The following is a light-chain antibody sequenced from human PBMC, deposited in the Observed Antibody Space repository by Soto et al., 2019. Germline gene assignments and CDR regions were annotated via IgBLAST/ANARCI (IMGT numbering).Light chain of an antibody. CDR1: QSVSSSH. Sequence: EIVLTQSPGTLSLSPGERAILSCRASQSVSSSHLVWYQQKPGQAPRLLIYGASSRATGIPDRFSGSGSGTDFTLTISRLEPEDFAVYYCQQYGSSPLTFGGGTKLEIK. J-gene: IGKJ4*01. CDR2: GAS. V-gene: IGKV3-20*01. CDR3: QQYGSSPLT.